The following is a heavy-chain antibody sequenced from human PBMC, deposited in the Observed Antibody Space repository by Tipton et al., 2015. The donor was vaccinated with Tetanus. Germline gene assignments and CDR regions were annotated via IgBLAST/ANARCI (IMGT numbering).Heavy chain of an antibody. D-gene: IGHD6-19*01. Sequence: TLSLTCTVAGDSISSGGYYWNWVRQNPGKGLEWLGYIFSGGTTFYSPSLNGRVSMSLDTSKNLFALRLASVTAADTAVYYCARDRAVPVQAYGTDVWGQGTSATVSS. V-gene: IGHV4-31*03. J-gene: IGHJ6*02. CDR1: GDSISSGGYY. CDR2: IFSGGTT. CDR3: ARDRAVPVQAYGTDV.